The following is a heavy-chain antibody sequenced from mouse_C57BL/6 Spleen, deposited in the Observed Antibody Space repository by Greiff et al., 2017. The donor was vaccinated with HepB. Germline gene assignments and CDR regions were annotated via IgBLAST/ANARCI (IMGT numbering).Heavy chain of an antibody. J-gene: IGHJ3*01. CDR2: INPNNGGT. V-gene: IGHV1-18*01. Sequence: VQLKESGPELVKPGASVKIPCKASGYTFTDYNMDWVKQSHGKSLEWIGDINPNNGGTIYNQKFKGKATLTVDKSSSTAYMELRSLTSEDTAVYYCARSDYAAYWGQGTLVTVSA. CDR3: ARSDYAAY. CDR1: GYTFTDYN. D-gene: IGHD2-4*01.